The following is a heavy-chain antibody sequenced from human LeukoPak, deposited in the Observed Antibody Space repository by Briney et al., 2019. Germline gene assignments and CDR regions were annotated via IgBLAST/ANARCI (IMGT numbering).Heavy chain of an antibody. D-gene: IGHD3-10*01. Sequence: GGSMRLSCAASGFTFSSYAMSWVRQAPGKGLEWVSAINGSGGSTYYADSVKGRFTISRDNSKNTLYLQMNSLRAEDTAVYYCAKDLDGSGSYYPPLFDYWGQGTLVTVSS. CDR2: INGSGGST. V-gene: IGHV3-23*01. CDR1: GFTFSSYA. CDR3: AKDLDGSGSYYPPLFDY. J-gene: IGHJ4*02.